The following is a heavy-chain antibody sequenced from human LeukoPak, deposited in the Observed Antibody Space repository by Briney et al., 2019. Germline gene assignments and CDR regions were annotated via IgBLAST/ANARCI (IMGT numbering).Heavy chain of an antibody. Sequence: ASVKVSCKASGGTFSSYAISWVRQAPGRGLEWMGGIIPIFGTANYAQKFQGRVTITADESTSTAYMELSSLRSEDTAVYYCARDGGIPAAANWGQGTLVTVSS. CDR1: GGTFSSYA. CDR3: ARDGGIPAAAN. D-gene: IGHD1-14*01. CDR2: IIPIFGTA. V-gene: IGHV1-69*01. J-gene: IGHJ4*02.